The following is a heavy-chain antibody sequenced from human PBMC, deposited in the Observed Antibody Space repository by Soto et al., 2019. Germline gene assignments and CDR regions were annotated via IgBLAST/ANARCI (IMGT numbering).Heavy chain of an antibody. V-gene: IGHV3-30*18. CDR3: AKGGSFDI. CDR1: GFTFSTYG. CDR2: LTSDGSYR. J-gene: IGHJ3*02. Sequence: ESVGGVVQPGRSLRLSCAASGFTFSTYGHHWVRQAPGKGLEWVALLTSDGSYRFSADSVKGRFTISRDNSDNILYLQMNSLRTEDTAIYYCAKGGSFDIWGQGTMVTVSS. D-gene: IGHD3-16*01.